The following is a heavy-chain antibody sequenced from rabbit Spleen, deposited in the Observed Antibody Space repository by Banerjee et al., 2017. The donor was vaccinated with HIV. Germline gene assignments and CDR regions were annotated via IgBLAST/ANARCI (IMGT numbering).Heavy chain of an antibody. J-gene: IGHJ6*01. V-gene: IGHV1S45*01. Sequence: QEQLVESGGGLVTPGGNLTLTCTASGFDLSRNVLCWVRQAPGKGLEWISCIAGSSSGFTYSATWAKGRFTCSKTSSTTVTLQMTSLTVADTATYFCARDTGSSFSSYGMDLWGPGTLVTVS. CDR2: IAGSSSGFT. D-gene: IGHD8-1*01. CDR3: ARDTGSSFSSYGMDL. CDR1: GFDLSRNVL.